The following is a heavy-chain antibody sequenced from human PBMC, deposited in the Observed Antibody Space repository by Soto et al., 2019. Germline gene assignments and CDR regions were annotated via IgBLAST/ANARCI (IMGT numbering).Heavy chain of an antibody. Sequence: QVQVMQSGAQLTQPGASVKVSCETSGYPLPTYGLSWVRQAPGQGLEWMGWIVGDSGNTVYAQKFQGRVTMYRDTSTSTGYMELRSLTSHDPSLHYCATVSGYGSGGERYDLWGPGTLVSVSS. CDR1: GYPLPTYG. V-gene: IGHV1-18*01. J-gene: IGHJ5*02. CDR3: ATVSGYGSGGERYDL. D-gene: IGHD3-10*01. CDR2: IVGDSGNT.